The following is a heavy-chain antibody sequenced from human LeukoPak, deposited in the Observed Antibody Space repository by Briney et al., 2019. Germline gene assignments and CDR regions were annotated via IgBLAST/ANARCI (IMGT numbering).Heavy chain of an antibody. J-gene: IGHJ6*03. D-gene: IGHD3-22*01. Sequence: PSETLSLTCAVYGGSFSGYYWTWIRQTPEKGLEWLGEINPRGSTSYDPSLKSRVTISVDTSNNQFSLKLSSVTASDTAVYYCARGRQDVTMIVVVMTAVSYYLDVWGKGTTVTVS. CDR2: INPRGST. CDR3: ARGRQDVTMIVVVMTAVSYYLDV. CDR1: GGSFSGYY. V-gene: IGHV4-34*01.